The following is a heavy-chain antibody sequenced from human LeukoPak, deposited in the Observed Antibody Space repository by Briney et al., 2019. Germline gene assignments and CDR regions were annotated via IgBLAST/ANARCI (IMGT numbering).Heavy chain of an antibody. J-gene: IGHJ6*02. CDR3: VRGLYYYYSGIYYGMDV. CDR1: GFSFNIYA. D-gene: IGHD3-10*01. CDR2: ISTAGDT. Sequence: GSLRLSCAASGFSFNIYAMSWVRQAPGKGLEWVAAISTAGDTYYVGSVEGRFIISREDAKNSLYLQMNSLRAGDTAVYYCVRGLYYYYSGIYYGMDVWGQGTTVTVSS. V-gene: IGHV3-13*01.